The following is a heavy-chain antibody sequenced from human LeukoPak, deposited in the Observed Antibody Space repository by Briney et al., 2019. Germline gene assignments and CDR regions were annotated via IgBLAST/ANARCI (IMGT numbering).Heavy chain of an antibody. CDR1: GDSVSSNSAA. D-gene: IGHD6-13*01. V-gene: IGHV6-1*01. Sequence: QTLSLTCAISGDSVSSNSAAWSWIRQSPSRGLEWLGRIYYRSKWYNDYALSVKSRISIIPDTSNNRFSLHLNSVTPEDTALYYCARDTGSSNFHYWGQGTLVTVSS. CDR2: IYYRSKWYN. J-gene: IGHJ4*02. CDR3: ARDTGSSNFHY.